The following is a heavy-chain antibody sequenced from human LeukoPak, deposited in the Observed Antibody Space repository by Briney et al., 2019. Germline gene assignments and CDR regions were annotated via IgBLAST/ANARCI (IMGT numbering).Heavy chain of an antibody. D-gene: IGHD2-2*01. Sequence: SQTLSLTCAISGDSVSSNSAPWNWIRQSPSRGLEWLGRTYYRSKWYNDYAVSLKSRITINPDTSKNQFSLQLNSVTPEDTAVYYCAREREDIVVVPAAGLYYYYGMDVWGQGTTVTVSS. CDR1: GDSVSSNSAP. J-gene: IGHJ6*02. CDR2: TYYRSKWYN. V-gene: IGHV6-1*01. CDR3: AREREDIVVVPAAGLYYYYGMDV.